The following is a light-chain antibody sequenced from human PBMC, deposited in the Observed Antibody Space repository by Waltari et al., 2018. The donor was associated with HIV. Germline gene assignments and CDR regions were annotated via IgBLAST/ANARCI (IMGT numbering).Light chain of an antibody. CDR2: EDN. CDR1: SGTIGKHY. Sequence: FILTQPHSVSESPGKTVTISCARSSGTIGKHYVQWSQQRPVIAPTTVIYEDNKRFSGVPALFSGSLDRSSNSATLTISGLEAEDEADYYCQSYDSYSQVFGGGTRLTVL. CDR3: QSYDSYSQV. J-gene: IGLJ2*01. V-gene: IGLV6-57*03.